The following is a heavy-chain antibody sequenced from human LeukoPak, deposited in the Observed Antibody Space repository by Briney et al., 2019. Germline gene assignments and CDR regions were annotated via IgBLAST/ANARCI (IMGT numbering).Heavy chain of an antibody. CDR2: INHSGSA. V-gene: IGHV4-34*01. CDR3: ARGSMRRRYFYYYMDV. CDR1: GGSFSGYY. Sequence: KPSETLSLTCAVYGGSFSGYYWSWIRQPPGKGLEWIGEINHSGSANYNPSLKSRVTISVDTSKNQFSLHLSSVTAADSAVYFCARGSMRRRYFYYYMDVWGNGTTVTVSS. J-gene: IGHJ6*03.